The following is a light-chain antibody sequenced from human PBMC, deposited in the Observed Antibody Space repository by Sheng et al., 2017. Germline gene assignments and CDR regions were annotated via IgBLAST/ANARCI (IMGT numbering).Light chain of an antibody. Sequence: EIVLTQSPGTLSLSPGERATLSCRASQSIKNNLLAWFQQKPGLAPRLLIYGTSSRATDIPARFSGSGSGTDFTLTISSLEPDDFAVYYCQQRSNWPLTFGGGTKVEI. CDR1: QSIKNNL. J-gene: IGKJ4*01. CDR3: QQRSNWPLT. V-gene: IGKV3D-20*02. CDR2: GTS.